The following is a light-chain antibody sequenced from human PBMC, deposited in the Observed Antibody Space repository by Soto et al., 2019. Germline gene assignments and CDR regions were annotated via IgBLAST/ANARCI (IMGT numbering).Light chain of an antibody. CDR2: EVS. V-gene: IGLV2-14*03. CDR3: SSYTSSSTPYV. Sequence: QSVLTQPASVSGSPGQSITISCTGTSSDVGGYNYVSWYQQHPGKAPKLMIYEVSNRPSGDSDRFSGSKSGNTASLTISGLQAEDEADYHCSSYTSSSTPYVFGSGTKVT. J-gene: IGLJ1*01. CDR1: SSDVGGYNY.